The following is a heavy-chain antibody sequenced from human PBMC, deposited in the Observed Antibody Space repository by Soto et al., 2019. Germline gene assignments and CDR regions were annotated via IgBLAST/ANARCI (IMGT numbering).Heavy chain of an antibody. CDR2: INWNGGST. V-gene: IGHV3-20*04. Sequence: PGGSLRLSCAASGFTFDDYGMSWVRQAPGKGLEWVSGINWNGGSTGYADSVKGRFTISRDNAKNSLYLQMNSLRAEDTALYYCARESLPVPGYYYYGMDVWGQGTTVTVSS. CDR1: GFTFDDYG. CDR3: ARESLPVPGYYYYGMDV. J-gene: IGHJ6*02.